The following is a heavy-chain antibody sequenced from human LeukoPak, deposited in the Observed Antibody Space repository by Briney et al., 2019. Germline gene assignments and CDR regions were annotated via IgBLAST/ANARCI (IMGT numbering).Heavy chain of an antibody. CDR3: ASPGDSSGYYSKYYFDY. V-gene: IGHV1-69*04. Sequence: SVKVSCKASGGTFSSYAISWVRQAPGQGLEWMGRIIPILGIANYAQKFQGRVTITADKSTSTAYMELSSPRSEDTAVYYCASPGDSSGYYSKYYFDYWGQGTLVTVSS. CDR2: IIPILGIA. D-gene: IGHD3-22*01. J-gene: IGHJ4*02. CDR1: GGTFSSYA.